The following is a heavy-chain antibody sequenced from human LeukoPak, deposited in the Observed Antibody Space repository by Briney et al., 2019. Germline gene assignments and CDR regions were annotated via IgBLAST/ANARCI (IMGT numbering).Heavy chain of an antibody. D-gene: IGHD5-18*01. Sequence: TGGSLRLSCAASGFTFSSYGMHWVRQAPGKGLEWVAIISYDGSNKYYADSVKGRFTISRDNAKNSLYLQMNSLRAEDTALYYCAKGKGYSYGPYAFDIWGQGTMVTVSS. V-gene: IGHV3-30*18. CDR1: GFTFSSYG. CDR3: AKGKGYSYGPYAFDI. CDR2: ISYDGSNK. J-gene: IGHJ3*02.